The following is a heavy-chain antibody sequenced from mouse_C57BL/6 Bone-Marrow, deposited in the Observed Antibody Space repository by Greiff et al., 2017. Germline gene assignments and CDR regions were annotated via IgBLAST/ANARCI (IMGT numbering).Heavy chain of an antibody. J-gene: IGHJ3*01. CDR3: ARGGYDDCNRRPWLAF. CDR2: IHPNSGCN. V-gene: IGHV1-64*01. D-gene: IGHD2-3*01. Sequence: QVQLQQLGAELVKPGAPVKLSCKASGSNFTSYWMHWVKQRTGQGIEWVGMIHPNSGCNNYNEKFKRKATLTVDKSSSTAYRQLSSLTSEDSAVYYWARGGYDDCNRRPWLAFWGQGTLVTVSA. CDR1: GSNFTSYW.